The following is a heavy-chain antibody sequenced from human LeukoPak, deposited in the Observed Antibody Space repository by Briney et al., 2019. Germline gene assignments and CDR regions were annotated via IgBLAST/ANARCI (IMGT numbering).Heavy chain of an antibody. V-gene: IGHV4-59*08. D-gene: IGHD6-19*01. CDR2: IHYSGST. CDR3: ACARHSSGWYFDY. J-gene: IGHJ4*02. CDR1: GGSISSYY. Sequence: PSETLSLTCTVSGGSISSYYWSWIRQPPGKGLEWIGYIHYSGSTDYKPSLKSRVTISVDTSKNQFSLKLSSMTAADTAVYYCACARHSSGWYFDYWGQGTLVTVSS.